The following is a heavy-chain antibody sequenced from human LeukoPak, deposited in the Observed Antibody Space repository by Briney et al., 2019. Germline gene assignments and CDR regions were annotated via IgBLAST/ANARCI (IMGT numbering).Heavy chain of an antibody. Sequence: ASVKVSCKASGYTFTSYGISRVRQAPGQGLEWMGWISAYNDNTNYAQKLQGRVTMTTDTSTSTAYMELRSLRSDDTAVYYCARDKKYYYDSSGYYPFDYWGQGTLVTVSS. J-gene: IGHJ4*02. CDR3: ARDKKYYYDSSGYYPFDY. CDR2: ISAYNDNT. CDR1: GYTFTSYG. V-gene: IGHV1-18*01. D-gene: IGHD3-22*01.